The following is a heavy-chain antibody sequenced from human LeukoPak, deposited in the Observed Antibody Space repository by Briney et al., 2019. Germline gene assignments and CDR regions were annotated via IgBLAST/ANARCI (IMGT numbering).Heavy chain of an antibody. V-gene: IGHV3-15*01. D-gene: IGHD6-19*01. CDR3: TTASYSSGWSYYFAY. CDR1: GFTFSNAW. CDR2: IKSKTDGGTT. J-gene: IGHJ4*02. Sequence: GGSLRLSCAASGFTFSNAWMSWVRQAPGKGLEWVGRIKSKTDGGTTDNAAPVKGRFTISRDDSKNTLYLQMNSLKAEDTAVYYCTTASYSSGWSYYFAYWGQGTLVTVSS.